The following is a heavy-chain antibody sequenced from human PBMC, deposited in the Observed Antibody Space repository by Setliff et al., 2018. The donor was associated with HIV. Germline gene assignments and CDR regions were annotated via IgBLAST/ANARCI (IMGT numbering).Heavy chain of an antibody. Sequence: SETLSLTCAVYGGSFSGYYWTWIRQPPGKGLEWIGEINHSGATNYNLSLESRVTISVDTSKNQFSLNLNSVTAADTAVYYCARGVLHYHFFFYYYYMDVWGTGTTVTVSS. CDR3: ARGVLHYHFFFYYYYMDV. J-gene: IGHJ6*03. V-gene: IGHV4-34*01. CDR2: INHSGAT. D-gene: IGHD3-3*01. CDR1: GGSFSGYY.